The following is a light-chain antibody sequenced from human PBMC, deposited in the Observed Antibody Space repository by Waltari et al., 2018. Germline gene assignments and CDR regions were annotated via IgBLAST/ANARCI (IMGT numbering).Light chain of an antibody. CDR1: HWGATY. CDR2: QDK. CDR3: QAWDNNIVV. Sequence: SGLTPPPSVSVSPGQTASITCSGDHWGATYASWYQQKPGQSPVLVVHQDKKRLSGLPGRFSGSSSGNTATLTITGTQATDEADYYCQAWDNNIVVFGGGTKLTVL. J-gene: IGLJ3*02. V-gene: IGLV3-1*01.